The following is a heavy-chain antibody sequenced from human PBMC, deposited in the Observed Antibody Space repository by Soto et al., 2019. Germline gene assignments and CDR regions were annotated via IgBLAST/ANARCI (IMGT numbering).Heavy chain of an antibody. Sequence: SLSFTCAISGRSINSGGYSWSWIRQPPGKGLEWVGYRYHGGSTYSNPSLKSRVSISVDWSKNQFSLKLNSVTAADTAVYYCAIAFTAMGLFDYWGPGMLVTV. J-gene: IGHJ4*02. CDR1: GRSINSGGYS. CDR2: RYHGGST. CDR3: AIAFTAMGLFDY. V-gene: IGHV4-30-2*01. D-gene: IGHD2-21*02.